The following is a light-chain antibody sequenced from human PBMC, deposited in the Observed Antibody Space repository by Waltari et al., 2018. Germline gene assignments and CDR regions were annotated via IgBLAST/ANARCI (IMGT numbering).Light chain of an antibody. CDR3: QQYYSIPYT. J-gene: IGKJ2*01. CDR2: WAS. V-gene: IGKV4-1*01. CDR1: QNILYSSNSKNY. Sequence: DIVMTQSPDSLAVSLGERATINCKSSQNILYSSNSKNYLAWYQLKPGQPPKLPIYWASTPESGVPDRFSGSGSETDFTLTISSLQAEDVAVYYCQQYYSIPYTFGQGTKLEIK.